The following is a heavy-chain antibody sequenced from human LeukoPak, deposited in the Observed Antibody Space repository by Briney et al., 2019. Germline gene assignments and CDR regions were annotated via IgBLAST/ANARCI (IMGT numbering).Heavy chain of an antibody. CDR2: IYSGGST. V-gene: IGHV3-53*01. CDR3: ARDLPSLD. J-gene: IGHJ4*02. CDR1: GFTVSSNY. Sequence: PGGSLRLSCAASGFTVSSNYMSWDRQAPGKGLEWVSGIYSGGSTDYADSVKGRFTISRDNSKNTLYLQMNSLRAEDTAVYYCARDLPSLDWGQGTLVTVSS.